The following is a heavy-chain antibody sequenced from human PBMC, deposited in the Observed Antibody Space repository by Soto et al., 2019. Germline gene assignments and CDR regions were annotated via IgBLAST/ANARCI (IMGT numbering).Heavy chain of an antibody. J-gene: IGHJ5*02. V-gene: IGHV4-30-2*01. CDR2: TYHSGNP. Sequence: SETLSLTCDVSGDTISTGGYTWAWIRQPPGKALEWIGHTYHSGNPYYNPSLKSRVIISVDRSKNQFSLKVRSMTVADTAVYYCAVHRATPGVALSNWFGPWGQGSLVTVSS. CDR3: AVHRATPGVALSNWFGP. CDR1: GDTISTGGYT. D-gene: IGHD3-10*01.